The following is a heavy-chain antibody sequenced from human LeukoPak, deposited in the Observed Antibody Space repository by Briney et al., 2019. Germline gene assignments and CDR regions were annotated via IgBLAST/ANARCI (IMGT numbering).Heavy chain of an antibody. Sequence: PGGSLRLSCAASGFIVSSNYMSWVRQAPGKGLEWVSIIYSGGSTYYADSVKGRFTISRDNSKNTLYLQMNSLRAEDTAVYYCAKDRRIQLWLGFDYWGQGTLVTVSS. CDR2: IYSGGST. J-gene: IGHJ4*02. V-gene: IGHV3-53*01. CDR3: AKDRRIQLWLGFDY. CDR1: GFIVSSNY. D-gene: IGHD5-18*01.